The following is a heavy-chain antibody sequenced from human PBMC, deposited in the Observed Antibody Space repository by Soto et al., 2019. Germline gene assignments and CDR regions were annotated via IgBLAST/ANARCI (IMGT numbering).Heavy chain of an antibody. J-gene: IGHJ4*02. CDR3: APLTGPSVY. Sequence: LRLSCAASGFTFSSYGMHWVRQAPGKGLEWVAVISYDGSNKYYADSVKGRFTISRDNSKNTLYLQMNSLRAEDTAVYYCAPLTGPSVYWGQGTLVTVSS. V-gene: IGHV3-30*03. CDR2: ISYDGSNK. CDR1: GFTFSSYG. D-gene: IGHD6-19*01.